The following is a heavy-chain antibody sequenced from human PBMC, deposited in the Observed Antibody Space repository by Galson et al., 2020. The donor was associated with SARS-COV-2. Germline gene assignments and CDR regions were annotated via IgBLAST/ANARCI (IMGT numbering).Heavy chain of an antibody. CDR1: GFTFSSYW. J-gene: IGHJ6*02. Sequence: TGGSLRLSCAASGFTFSSYWMSWVRQASGKGLEWVANIKQDGSEKYYVDSVKGRFTISRDNAKNSLYLQMNSLRAEDTAVYYCARDQVAVAGNAYYYGMDVWGQGTTVTVSS. CDR3: ARDQVAVAGNAYYYGMDV. CDR2: IKQDGSEK. D-gene: IGHD6-19*01. V-gene: IGHV3-7*01.